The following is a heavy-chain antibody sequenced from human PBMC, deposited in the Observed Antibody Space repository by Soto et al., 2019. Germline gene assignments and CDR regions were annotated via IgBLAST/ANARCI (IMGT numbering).Heavy chain of an antibody. CDR1: GGSIGRSTYY. CDR2: IYYDGGT. J-gene: IGHJ5*02. V-gene: IGHV4-39*07. Sequence: PSETLSLTCTVSGGSIGRSTYYWGWIRQPPGKRLEWIGKIYYDGGTYYNPSLKSRVTISVDTTKNQFSLKLSSVTAADTAVYYCAREPRAWGQGTLVTVS. CDR3: AREPRA.